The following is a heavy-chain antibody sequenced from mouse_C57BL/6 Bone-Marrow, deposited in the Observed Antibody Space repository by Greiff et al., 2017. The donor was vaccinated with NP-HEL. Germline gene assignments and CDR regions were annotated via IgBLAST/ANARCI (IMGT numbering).Heavy chain of an antibody. CDR3: AHGNYVAY. J-gene: IGHJ3*01. Sequence: VQLQQPGAELAKPGASVKLSCKASGYTFTSYWMHWVKQRPGQGLEWIGYINPSSGYTKYNQKFKGKATLTADKSSSTAYMQLSSLTYDDSAIYYCAHGNYVAYWGQGTLVTVSA. D-gene: IGHD2-1*01. CDR1: GYTFTSYW. V-gene: IGHV1-7*01. CDR2: INPSSGYT.